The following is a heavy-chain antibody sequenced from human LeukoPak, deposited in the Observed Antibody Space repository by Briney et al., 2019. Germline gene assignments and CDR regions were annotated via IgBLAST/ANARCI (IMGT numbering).Heavy chain of an antibody. Sequence: GESLKISCKISGDRLTNNWIGWVRQVPGKGLEWLGLIYPGNSDTRYSPFFQGQVTFSVDTSISTAYLHWGGLKASDTAMYYCARQRFTMRAYAGNWFDPWGQGTLVTVSS. CDR3: ARQRFTMRAYAGNWFDP. V-gene: IGHV5-51*01. CDR1: GDRLTNNW. CDR2: IYPGNSDT. D-gene: IGHD3-10*01. J-gene: IGHJ5*02.